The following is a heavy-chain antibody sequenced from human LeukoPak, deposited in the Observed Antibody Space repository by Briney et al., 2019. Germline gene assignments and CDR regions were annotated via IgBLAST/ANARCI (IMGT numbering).Heavy chain of an antibody. CDR3: TTVLRFFMGKDWFDP. CDR1: GFTFSSYS. CDR2: ITRSSIYT. V-gene: IGHV3-21*01. D-gene: IGHD3-3*01. Sequence: PGGSLRLSCAGSGFTFSSYSMTWVRQAPGKGLEWVSSITRSSIYTYYADSVKGRFTISRDNAKKSLYLQMNSLRTEDTAVYYCTTVLRFFMGKDWFDPWGQGTLVTVSS. J-gene: IGHJ5*02.